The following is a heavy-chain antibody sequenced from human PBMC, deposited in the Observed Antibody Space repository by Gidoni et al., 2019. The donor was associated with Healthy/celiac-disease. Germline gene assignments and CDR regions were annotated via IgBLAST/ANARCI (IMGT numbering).Heavy chain of an antibody. V-gene: IGHV3-21*01. CDR2: ISSSSSYI. Sequence: EVQLVESGGGLVKPGGSLRLSCAASGFTFSSYSMNWVRQAPGKGLEWVSSISSSSSYIYYADSVKGRFTISRDNAKNSLYLQMNSLRAEDTAVYYCARGNVDDFWSGYKYYYYGMDVWGQGTTVTVSS. CDR3: ARGNVDDFWSGYKYYYYGMDV. CDR1: GFTFSSYS. D-gene: IGHD3-3*01. J-gene: IGHJ6*02.